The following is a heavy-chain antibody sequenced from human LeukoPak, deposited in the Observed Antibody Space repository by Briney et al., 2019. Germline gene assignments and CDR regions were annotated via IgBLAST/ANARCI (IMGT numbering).Heavy chain of an antibody. CDR1: GYTFTSYG. J-gene: IGHJ4*02. CDR3: ARDVRGTTVTSNARLDY. CDR2: ISAYNGNT. D-gene: IGHD4-17*01. V-gene: IGHV1-18*01. Sequence: ASVKVSCKASGYTFTSYGISWVRQAPGQGLEWMGWISAYNGNTNYAQKLQGRVTMTTDTSTSTAYMELRSLRSDDTAVYYCARDVRGTTVTSNARLDYWGQGTLVTVSS.